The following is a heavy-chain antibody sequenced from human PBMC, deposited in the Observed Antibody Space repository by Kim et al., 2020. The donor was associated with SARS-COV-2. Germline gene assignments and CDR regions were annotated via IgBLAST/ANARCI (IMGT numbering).Heavy chain of an antibody. J-gene: IGHJ6*02. CDR3: ASFVGYSSSWHTYYYYGMDV. Sequence: GGSLRLSCAASGFTFSSYSMNWVRQAPGKGLEWVSSISSSSSYIYYADSVKGRFTISRDNAKNSLYLQMNSLRAEDTAVYYCASFVGYSSSWHTYYYYGMDVWGQGTTVTVSS. CDR2: ISSSSSYI. CDR1: GFTFSSYS. D-gene: IGHD6-13*01. V-gene: IGHV3-21*01.